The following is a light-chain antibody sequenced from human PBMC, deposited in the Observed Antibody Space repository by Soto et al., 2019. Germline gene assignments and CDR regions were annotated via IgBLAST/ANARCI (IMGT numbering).Light chain of an antibody. Sequence: QSVLTQPASVSGSPGQSITISCTGTSSDVGGYNYVSWYQQHPGKAPKLMIYEVSNRPSGVSNRFSGSKSGNTASLTISGLQAEDEADYYCSSYTSSSTLYVYATGPKVTVL. V-gene: IGLV2-14*01. CDR3: SSYTSSSTLYV. CDR2: EVS. J-gene: IGLJ1*01. CDR1: SSDVGGYNY.